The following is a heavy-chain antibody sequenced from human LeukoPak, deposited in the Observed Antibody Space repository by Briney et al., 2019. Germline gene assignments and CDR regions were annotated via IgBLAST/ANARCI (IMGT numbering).Heavy chain of an antibody. J-gene: IGHJ4*02. D-gene: IGHD3-16*01. CDR3: AKEPRRGGSVY. CDR2: ISYDGSNK. CDR1: GFTFSGYG. Sequence: GGSLRLSCAASGFTFSGYGMHWVRQAPGKGLEWVAVISYDGSNKYYADSVKGRFTISRDNSKNTLYLQMNSLRAEDTAVYYCAKEPRRGGSVYWGQGTLVTVS. V-gene: IGHV3-30*18.